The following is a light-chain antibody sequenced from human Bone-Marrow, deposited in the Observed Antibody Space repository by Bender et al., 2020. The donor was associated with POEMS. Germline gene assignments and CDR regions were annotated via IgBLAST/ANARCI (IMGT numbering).Light chain of an antibody. CDR2: DVI. CDR1: SSDVGAYNY. V-gene: IGLV2-14*03. CDR3: TSYSSSSIAYV. J-gene: IGLJ1*01. Sequence: QSALTQPASASGSPGQSITISCTGSSSDVGAYNYVSWYQQHPGKAPKLMIYDVISRPSGVSDRFSGSKSSNTASLTISGLQAEDEADYYCTSYSSSSIAYVFGTGTKVTVL.